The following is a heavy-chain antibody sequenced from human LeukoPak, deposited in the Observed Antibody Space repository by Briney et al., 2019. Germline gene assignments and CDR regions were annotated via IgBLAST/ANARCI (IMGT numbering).Heavy chain of an antibody. D-gene: IGHD6-19*01. CDR3: ARGTKQWLVRYYYYYMDV. Sequence: PSETLSLTCAVYGGSFSGYYWSWIRQPPGKGLEWIGEINHSGSINYNPSLKSRVTISVDTSKNQFSLKLSSVTAADTAVYYCARGTKQWLVRYYYYYMDVWGKGTTVTVSS. J-gene: IGHJ6*03. CDR2: INHSGSI. V-gene: IGHV4-34*01. CDR1: GGSFSGYY.